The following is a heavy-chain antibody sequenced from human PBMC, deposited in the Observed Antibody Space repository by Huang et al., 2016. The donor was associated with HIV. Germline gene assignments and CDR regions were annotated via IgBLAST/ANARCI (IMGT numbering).Heavy chain of an antibody. V-gene: IGHV3-49*03. J-gene: IGHJ6*03. Sequence: QLVESGGDSVQSGRSLRLSCRGSGFIFNDFAINWFRQSTGKGLEWGGFVRSKGFGGASKSAPSVKDRFTVARDEAKNVAFLQMDNLQVDDTAIYYCSPSGDDYFYFYMDVWGNGTTVIVS. CDR3: SPSGDDYFYFYMDV. CDR1: GFIFNDFA. D-gene: IGHD4-17*01. CDR2: VRSKGFGGAS.